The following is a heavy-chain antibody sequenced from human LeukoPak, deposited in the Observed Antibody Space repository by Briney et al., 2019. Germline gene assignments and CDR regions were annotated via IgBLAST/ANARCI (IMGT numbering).Heavy chain of an antibody. D-gene: IGHD2-2*01. Sequence: GGSLRLSCAASGFTFSSYAMSWVRQAPGKGLEWVSAVTGSGVNTYYADSVKGRFSISRDNSKNTLYLQMSSLRAEDTAVYYCTKELTSTLRETDYWGQGTLVTVSS. J-gene: IGHJ4*02. CDR3: TKELTSTLRETDY. CDR2: VTGSGVNT. V-gene: IGHV3-23*01. CDR1: GFTFSSYA.